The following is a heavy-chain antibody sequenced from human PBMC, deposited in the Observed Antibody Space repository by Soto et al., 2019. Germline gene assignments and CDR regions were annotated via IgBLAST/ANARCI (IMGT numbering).Heavy chain of an antibody. CDR3: ARGSYGSGHYSEGDWFDP. V-gene: IGHV3-7*01. CDR2: RKQDGSEK. Sequence: EALMVESGGGLVQPGGSLRLSCAASGLTFSNYWMSWGRQAPGKRLEWVANRKQDGSEKDYVDSVRGRCTVSRDNAKNSISLKMNSLRDDDTAVYYCARGSYGSGHYSEGDWFDPWGQGTLVIVSS. J-gene: IGHJ5*02. CDR1: GLTFSNYW. D-gene: IGHD3-10*01.